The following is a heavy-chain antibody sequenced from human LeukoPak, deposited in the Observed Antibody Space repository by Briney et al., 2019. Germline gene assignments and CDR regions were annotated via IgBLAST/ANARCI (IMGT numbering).Heavy chain of an antibody. Sequence: PGGSLRLSRAASGFTVSSNYMSWVRQAPGKGLEWVSVIYSGGSTYYADSVKGRFTISRDNSKNTLYLQMNSLRAEDTAVYYCARTLYDSSGSDYFDYWGQGTLVTVSS. CDR1: GFTVSSNY. J-gene: IGHJ4*02. CDR3: ARTLYDSSGSDYFDY. V-gene: IGHV3-66*01. CDR2: IYSGGST. D-gene: IGHD3-22*01.